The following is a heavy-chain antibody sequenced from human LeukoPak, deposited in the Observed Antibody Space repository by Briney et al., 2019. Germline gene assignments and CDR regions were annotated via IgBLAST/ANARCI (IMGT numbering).Heavy chain of an antibody. Sequence: KPSETLSLTCAVYGGSFSGYYWSWIRQPPGKGLEWIGEINHSGSTNYNPSLKSRVTISVDTSKNQFSLKLSSVTAADTAVYYCARGRNLRYCSSTSCYKGYYYGMDVWGQGTTVTVSS. CDR1: GGSFSGYY. V-gene: IGHV4-34*01. CDR3: ARGRNLRYCSSTSCYKGYYYGMDV. D-gene: IGHD2-2*02. J-gene: IGHJ6*02. CDR2: INHSGST.